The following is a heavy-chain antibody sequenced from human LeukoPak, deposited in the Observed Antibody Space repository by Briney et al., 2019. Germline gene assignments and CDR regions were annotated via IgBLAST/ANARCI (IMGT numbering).Heavy chain of an antibody. D-gene: IGHD3-10*02. Sequence: GGSLRLSCAGSGFSFSSYSMNWVRQAPGKGLEWVSYISSSGSTIYYADSVKGRFTISRDNAKNSLYLQMNSLRAEDTAVYYCAELGITMIGGVWGKGTTVTISS. V-gene: IGHV3-48*03. J-gene: IGHJ6*04. CDR3: AELGITMIGGV. CDR1: GFSFSSYS. CDR2: ISSSGSTI.